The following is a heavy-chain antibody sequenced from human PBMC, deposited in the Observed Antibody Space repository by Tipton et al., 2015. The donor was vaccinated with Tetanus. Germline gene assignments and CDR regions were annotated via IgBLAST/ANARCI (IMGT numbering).Heavy chain of an antibody. J-gene: IGHJ4*02. CDR1: GGPFYKHG. Sequence: QLVQSGAEVKKPGSSVKVSCKSSGGPFYKHGTDWVRQAPGQGLEWMGGIIPASGATNYAHKFQGRVTMTADASTTTVHMELSNLRSDDTAVYYCVRDRAAAGGSDYWGQGTLVTV. CDR3: VRDRAAAGGSDY. CDR2: IIPASGAT. D-gene: IGHD6-25*01. V-gene: IGHV1-69*01.